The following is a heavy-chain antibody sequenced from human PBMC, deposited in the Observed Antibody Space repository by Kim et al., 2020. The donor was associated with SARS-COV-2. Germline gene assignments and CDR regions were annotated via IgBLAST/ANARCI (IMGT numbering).Heavy chain of an antibody. CDR3: ARVISDSSGYYNPGIPVVDY. CDR2: INPSGGST. CDR1: GYTFTSYY. V-gene: IGHV1-46*04. D-gene: IGHD3-22*01. J-gene: IGHJ4*02. Sequence: ASVKVSCKASGYTFTSYYMHWVRQAPGQGLEWMGIINPSGGSTSYAQKLQGRVTMTRDTSTSTVYMELSSLRSEDTAVYYCARVISDSSGYYNPGIPVVDYWGQGTLVTVSS.